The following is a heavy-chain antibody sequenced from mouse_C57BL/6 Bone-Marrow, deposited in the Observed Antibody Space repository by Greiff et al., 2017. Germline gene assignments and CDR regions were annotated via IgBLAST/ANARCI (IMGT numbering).Heavy chain of an antibody. J-gene: IGHJ2*01. CDR3: ARSGGGGSSFDY. CDR1: GFSLSTSGMG. D-gene: IGHD1-1*01. V-gene: IGHV8-12*01. CDR2: LYWDDDK. Sequence: QVTLKESGPGILQSSQTLSLTCSFSGFSLSTSGMGVSWIRQPSGKGLEWLAHLYWDDDKRYNPSLKSRLTISNDTSSNQVFLKITSVDTADTATDDCARSGGGGSSFDYWGQGTTLTVSS.